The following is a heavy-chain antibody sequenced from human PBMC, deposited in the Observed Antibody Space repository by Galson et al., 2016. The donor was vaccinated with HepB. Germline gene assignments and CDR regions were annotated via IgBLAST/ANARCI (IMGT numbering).Heavy chain of an antibody. Sequence: SETLSLTCTVSGGSISGYYWSWIRQPPGKGLEWLGYISYTGSTNYNPSLKIRVTISVDTSKNQFFLKLNSVTAADTAVYYCARAIGWFGAFDIWGQGTMVTVSS. CDR3: ARAIGWFGAFDI. CDR1: GGSISGYY. V-gene: IGHV4-59*01. D-gene: IGHD3-10*01. CDR2: ISYTGST. J-gene: IGHJ3*02.